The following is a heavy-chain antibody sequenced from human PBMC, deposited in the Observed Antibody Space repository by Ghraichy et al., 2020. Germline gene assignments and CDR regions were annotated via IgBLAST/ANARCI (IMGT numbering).Heavy chain of an antibody. Sequence: ASVKVSCKASGYTFTSYDINWVRQATGQGLEWMGWMNPNSGNTGYAQKFQGRVTMTRNTSISTAYMELSSLRSEDTAVYYCARARFVVVPAQERYYYYGMDVWGQGTTVTVSS. CDR3: ARARFVVVPAQERYYYYGMDV. J-gene: IGHJ6*02. CDR2: MNPNSGNT. V-gene: IGHV1-8*01. D-gene: IGHD2-2*01. CDR1: GYTFTSYD.